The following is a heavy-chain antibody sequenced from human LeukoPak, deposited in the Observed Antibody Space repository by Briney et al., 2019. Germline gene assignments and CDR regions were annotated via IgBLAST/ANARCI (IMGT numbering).Heavy chain of an antibody. D-gene: IGHD3-10*01. CDR3: ASDYGSGSYRFDY. J-gene: IGHJ4*02. CDR1: GASVSSSTYS. V-gene: IGHV4-61*01. CDR2: IYYSGST. Sequence: PSETLSLTCAVSGASVSSSTYSWSWIRQPPGKGLEWIAYIYYSGSTTYNPSLKSRVTISLDTSKNQFSLKLSSVTATDTAVYYCASDYGSGSYRFDYWGQGTLVTVSS.